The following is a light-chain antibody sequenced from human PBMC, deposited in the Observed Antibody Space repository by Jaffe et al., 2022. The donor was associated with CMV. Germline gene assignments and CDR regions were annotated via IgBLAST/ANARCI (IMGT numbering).Light chain of an antibody. Sequence: DIQMTQSPSTLSASVGDTVTITCRASQSIFYWLAWLQKKPGKAPKFLIYMASGLETGVPSRFSGSGSGTEFSLTISSLQPEDAATYYCHQYDSYPPTFGAGTRLEIK. CDR2: MAS. J-gene: IGKJ4*01. CDR3: HQYDSYPPT. CDR1: QSIFYW. V-gene: IGKV1-5*03.